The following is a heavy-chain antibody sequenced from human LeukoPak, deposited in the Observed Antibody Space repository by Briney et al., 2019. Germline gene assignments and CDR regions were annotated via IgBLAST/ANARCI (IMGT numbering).Heavy chain of an antibody. D-gene: IGHD2-15*01. CDR3: ARGGWSIDF. CDR2: IHSTGNT. Sequence: SETLSLTRTVSGGSMSGYYWSWIRQPPGKGPELIGYIHSTGNTGYNPSLKSRVTISVDTSKNQFSLGLRSVTTADTAVYYCARGGWSIDFWGRGTLVTVSS. J-gene: IGHJ2*01. V-gene: IGHV4-59*01. CDR1: GGSMSGYY.